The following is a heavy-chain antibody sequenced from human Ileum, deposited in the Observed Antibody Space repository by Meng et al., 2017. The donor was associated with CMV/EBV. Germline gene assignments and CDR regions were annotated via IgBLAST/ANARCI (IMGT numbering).Heavy chain of an antibody. J-gene: IGHJ4*02. CDR3: ARAKQAAENFDS. CDR2: IYYTGAT. CDR1: GASISSGDYY. V-gene: IGHV4-30-4*08. Sequence: QGQLQESGQGLVKHSETLSLTCTVSGASISSGDYYWTWIRQPPGKGLEWIGYIYYTGATYYRPSLESRIVISSDTSKNHFSLTLTSVTAADTAVYFCARAKQAAENFDSWGQGTLVTVSS. D-gene: IGHD6-13*01.